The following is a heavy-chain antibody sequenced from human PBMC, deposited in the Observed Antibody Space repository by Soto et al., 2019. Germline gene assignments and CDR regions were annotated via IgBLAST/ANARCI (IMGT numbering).Heavy chain of an antibody. J-gene: IGHJ4*02. D-gene: IGHD3-16*01. Sequence: GGSLRLSCAASGFSFSRYAMSWIRQTPGTGLEWVADISSGSLHTYSADSVTGRFTISRDNSKNTLYLQMNSLRAEDTAVYFCAKGSANVSPYYFDFWGQGTLVTVSS. V-gene: IGHV3-23*01. CDR1: GFSFSRYA. CDR2: ISSGSLHT. CDR3: AKGSANVSPYYFDF.